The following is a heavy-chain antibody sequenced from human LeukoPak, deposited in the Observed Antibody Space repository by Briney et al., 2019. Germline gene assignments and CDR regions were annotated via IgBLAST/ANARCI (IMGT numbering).Heavy chain of an antibody. J-gene: IGHJ4*02. Sequence: PGGSLRVSCAASGFTFSNYAMSWVRQAPGKGLEWVSAISGSGGSTYYADSVKGRFTVSRVNSKNTLYLQMNSLRAEDTAVYYCAKARHGQNHYYGDYLGDPFHYWGQGTLVTVSS. CDR2: ISGSGGST. V-gene: IGHV3-23*01. CDR3: AKARHGQNHYYGDYLGDPFHY. CDR1: GFTFSNYA. D-gene: IGHD4-17*01.